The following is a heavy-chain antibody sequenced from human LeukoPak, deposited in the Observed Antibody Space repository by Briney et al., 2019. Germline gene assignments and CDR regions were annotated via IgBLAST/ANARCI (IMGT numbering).Heavy chain of an antibody. J-gene: IGHJ4*02. Sequence: SETLSLTCAVYGGSFSGYYWSWVRQPPGKGLEWIGEINHSGSTNYNPSLKSRVTISVDTSKNQFSLKLSSVTAADTAVYYCARVIGGAADYWGQGTRVTVSS. CDR3: ARVIGGAADY. CDR2: INHSGST. CDR1: GGSFSGYY. V-gene: IGHV4-34*01. D-gene: IGHD4-17*01.